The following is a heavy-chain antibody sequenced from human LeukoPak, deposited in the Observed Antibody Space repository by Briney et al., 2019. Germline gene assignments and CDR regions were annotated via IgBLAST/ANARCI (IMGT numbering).Heavy chain of an antibody. CDR1: GYTFTSYA. CDR3: ARTSVQDLTFQENRFDY. V-gene: IGHV7-4-1*02. J-gene: IGHJ4*02. D-gene: IGHD1-1*01. Sequence: GASVKVSCKASGYTFTSYAMNWVRQAPGQGLEWMGWINTNTGNPTYAQGFTGRFVFSLDTSVSTAYLQISSLKAEDTAVYYCARTSVQDLTFQENRFDYWGQGTLVTVSS. CDR2: INTNTGNP.